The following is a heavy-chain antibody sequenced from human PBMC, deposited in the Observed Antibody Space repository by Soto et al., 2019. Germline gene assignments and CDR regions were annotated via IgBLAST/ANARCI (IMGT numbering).Heavy chain of an antibody. V-gene: IGHV4-34*01. CDR2: INHSGST. J-gene: IGHJ4*02. CDR1: GGSFSGYY. Sequence: PSETLSLTCAVYGGSFSGYYWSWIRQPPGKGLEWIGEINHSGSTNYNPSLKSRVTISVDTSKNQFSLKLSSVTAADTAVYYCARGKKRGYCSSTRCHHFDYWGQGNLVTVSS. D-gene: IGHD2-2*01. CDR3: ARGKKRGYCSSTRCHHFDY.